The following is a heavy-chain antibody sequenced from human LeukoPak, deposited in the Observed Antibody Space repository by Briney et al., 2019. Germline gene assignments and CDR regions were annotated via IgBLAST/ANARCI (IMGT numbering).Heavy chain of an antibody. J-gene: IGHJ3*02. CDR3: ARDNSGRALDI. V-gene: IGHV3-30*19. Sequence: PGRSLRLSCAASGFTFSKYSMQWVRQAPGKGLEWVALISYDGSSKIYVESAKGRFTISRDNSKNTLYMQMSSLRAEDTAVYYCARDNSGRALDIWGQGTLVIVSA. CDR2: ISYDGSSK. D-gene: IGHD1-26*01. CDR1: GFTFSKYS.